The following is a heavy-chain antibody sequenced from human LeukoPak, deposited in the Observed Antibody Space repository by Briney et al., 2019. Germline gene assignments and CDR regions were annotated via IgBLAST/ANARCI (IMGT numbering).Heavy chain of an antibody. Sequence: KSSETLSLTCTVSGGSISSSSYYWGWIRQPPGKGLEWIGSIYYSGSTYYNPSLKSRVTISVDTSKNQFSLKLSSVTAADTAVYYCARALLLWFGELPWFDPWGQGTLVTVSS. J-gene: IGHJ5*02. CDR2: IYYSGST. V-gene: IGHV4-39*07. CDR1: GGSISSSSYY. CDR3: ARALLLWFGELPWFDP. D-gene: IGHD3-10*01.